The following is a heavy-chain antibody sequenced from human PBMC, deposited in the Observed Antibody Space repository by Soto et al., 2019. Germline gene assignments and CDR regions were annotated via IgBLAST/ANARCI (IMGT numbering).Heavy chain of an antibody. CDR3: ARDLGGYVKICDY. V-gene: IGHV3-21*01. J-gene: IGHJ4*02. Sequence: PGGSLRLPCAASGFTFSSYSMNWVRQAPGKGLEWVSSISSSSSYIYYADSVKGRFTISRDNAKNSLYLQMNSLRAEDTAVYYCARDLGGYVKICDYWGQGTLVTVSS. CDR2: ISSSSSYI. CDR1: GFTFSSYS. D-gene: IGHD5-12*01.